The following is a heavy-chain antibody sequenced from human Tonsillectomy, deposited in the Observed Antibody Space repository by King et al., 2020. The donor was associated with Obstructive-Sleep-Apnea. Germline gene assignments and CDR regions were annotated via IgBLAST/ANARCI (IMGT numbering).Heavy chain of an antibody. D-gene: IGHD6-13*01. CDR2: INHSGST. J-gene: IGHJ5*02. Sequence: HVQLQQWGAGLLKPSETPSLTCAVFGGSFSDYYWSWIRQPPGKGLEWIGEINHSGSTNYNPSLKSRVTISVDTSKNQFSLKLRSVTAADTAVYYCARGSGAAAVNWFDPWGQGTLVTVAS. CDR3: ARGSGAAAVNWFDP. V-gene: IGHV4-34*01. CDR1: GGSFSDYY.